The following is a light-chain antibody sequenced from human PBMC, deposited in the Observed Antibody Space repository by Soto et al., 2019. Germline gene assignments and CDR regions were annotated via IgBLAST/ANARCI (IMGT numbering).Light chain of an antibody. CDR2: EFT. CDR1: SSDVGGYNY. CDR3: MSYAGMYTYV. V-gene: IGLV2-8*01. Sequence: QSALTQPPSASGSPGQSVTISCTGTSSDVGGYNYLSWYQHRPGKAPQLIIYEFTKRPSGVPNRFFGSKSGNTASLTVSGLHAEDEADYFCMSYAGMYTYVFGTGTKLTVL. J-gene: IGLJ1*01.